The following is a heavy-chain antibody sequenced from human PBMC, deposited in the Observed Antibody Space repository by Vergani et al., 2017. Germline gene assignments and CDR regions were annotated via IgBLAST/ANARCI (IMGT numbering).Heavy chain of an antibody. CDR1: GGSISSGDYY. J-gene: IGHJ5*02. V-gene: IGHV4-30-4*08. CDR3: ARGGRRYCSSTSCYEFGWFDP. CDR2: IYYSGST. Sequence: QVQLQESGPGLVKPSQTLSLTCTVSGGSISSGDYYWSWIRQPPGKGLEWIGYIYYSGSTYYNPSLKSRVTISVDTSKNQFSLKLSSVTAADTAVYYCARGGRRYCSSTSCYEFGWFDPWGQGTLLTVSS. D-gene: IGHD2-2*01.